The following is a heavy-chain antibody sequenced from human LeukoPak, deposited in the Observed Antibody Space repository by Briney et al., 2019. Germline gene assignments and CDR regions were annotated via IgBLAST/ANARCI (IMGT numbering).Heavy chain of an antibody. D-gene: IGHD3-10*01. CDR2: ISAYNGNT. Sequence: SVKVSCKASGYTFTSYGISWVRQAPGQGLEWMVWISAYNGNTNYAQKLQGRVTMTTDTSTSTAYMELRSLRSDDTAVYYCARVVLLWFGELLSNFDYWGQGTLVTVSS. CDR1: GYTFTSYG. CDR3: ARVVLLWFGELLSNFDY. J-gene: IGHJ4*02. V-gene: IGHV1-18*01.